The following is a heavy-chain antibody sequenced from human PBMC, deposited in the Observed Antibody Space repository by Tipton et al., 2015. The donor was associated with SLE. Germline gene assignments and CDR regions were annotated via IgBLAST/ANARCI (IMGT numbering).Heavy chain of an antibody. Sequence: SLRLSCAASGFTFSDYWMSWVRQAPGKGLEWVAKIKQDGSEENYVDSVKGRFTISRDNAKNSLYLQMNSLRAEDTAVYYCAREGSGGGNPLDFWGQGTLVTVSS. V-gene: IGHV3-7*01. CDR2: IKQDGSEE. J-gene: IGHJ4*02. CDR1: GFTFSDYW. CDR3: AREGSGGGNPLDF. D-gene: IGHD4-23*01.